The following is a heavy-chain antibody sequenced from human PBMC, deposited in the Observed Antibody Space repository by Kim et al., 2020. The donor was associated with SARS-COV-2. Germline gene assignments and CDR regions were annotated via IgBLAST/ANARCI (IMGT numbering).Heavy chain of an antibody. J-gene: IGHJ6*02. D-gene: IGHD3-16*02. CDR1: GFTFSSYS. CDR2: ISSSSSYI. Sequence: GGSLRLSCAASGFTFSSYSMNWVRQAPGKGLEWVSSISSSSSYIYYADSVKGRFTISRDNAKNSLYLQMNSLRAEDAAVYYCASLSNYYYGMDVWGQGTTVTVSS. V-gene: IGHV3-21*01. CDR3: ASLSNYYYGMDV.